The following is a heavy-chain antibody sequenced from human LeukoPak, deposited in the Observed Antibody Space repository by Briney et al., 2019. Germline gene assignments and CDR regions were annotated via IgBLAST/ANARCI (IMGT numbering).Heavy chain of an antibody. V-gene: IGHV3-23*01. CDR2: ISGSGGST. J-gene: IGHJ4*02. CDR3: AKLHSSSSRAFDF. Sequence: PGGSLRLSCAASGFTFSSYVINWVRQAPGKGLEWVSSISGSGGSTYYADSVQGRFTISRDNSKNTLSLQMNSLRAEDTAVYYCAKLHSSSSRAFDFWGQGTLVTVSS. D-gene: IGHD6-6*01. CDR1: GFTFSSYV.